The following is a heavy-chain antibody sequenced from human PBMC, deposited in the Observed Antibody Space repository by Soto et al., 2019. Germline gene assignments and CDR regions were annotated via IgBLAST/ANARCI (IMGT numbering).Heavy chain of an antibody. CDR2: SSAFNGET. J-gene: IGHJ4*02. CDR3: VRDQQWLLPVPLSFYY. V-gene: IGHV1-18*01. Sequence: QIQLAQSGAEVKKPGASVKVSCKASGFTFSDYGFSWVRQAPGRGLEWRGWSSAFNGETNYTQKSEGRVAMTPDAATTTAYMRLRSLTVDDTAVDYSVRDQQWLLPVPLSFYYRGQGTVVTVSS. D-gene: IGHD6-19*01. CDR1: GFTFSDYG.